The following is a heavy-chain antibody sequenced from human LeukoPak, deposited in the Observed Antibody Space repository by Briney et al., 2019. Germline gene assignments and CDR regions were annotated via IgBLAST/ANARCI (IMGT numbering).Heavy chain of an antibody. V-gene: IGHV1-18*01. J-gene: IGHJ4*02. D-gene: IGHD3-22*01. CDR3: ARDLSMVVVMTPDY. Sequence: GASVRVSCKASNYSFTSYGISWVRQAPGQGLEWMAWINAYNGDTNYAQKLQGRVTLTTETSTSTAYMELRSLRSDDTAVYYCARDLSMVVVMTPDYWGQGTLVTVSS. CDR2: INAYNGDT. CDR1: NYSFTSYG.